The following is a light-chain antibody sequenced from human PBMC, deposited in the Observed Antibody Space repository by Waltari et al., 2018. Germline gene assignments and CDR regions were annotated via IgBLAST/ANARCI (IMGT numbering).Light chain of an antibody. Sequence: DIVMTQSPASLPVSLGETVPINCTSSQSVFHGSARRHYIAWYQQKPGQSPKLLIYWASARESGVPDRFRGSGSGTDFTLTISGLQAEDVAVYYCQQYYGSSYTFGQGTKLEIK. CDR3: QQYYGSSYT. CDR2: WAS. J-gene: IGKJ2*01. CDR1: QSVFHGSARRHY. V-gene: IGKV4-1*01.